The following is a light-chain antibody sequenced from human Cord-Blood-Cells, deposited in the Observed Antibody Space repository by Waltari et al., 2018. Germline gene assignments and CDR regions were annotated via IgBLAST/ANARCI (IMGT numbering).Light chain of an antibody. J-gene: IGKJ4*01. V-gene: IGKV1-13*02. CDR3: QQFNSYPPALT. CDR1: QGISSA. CDR2: DAS. Sequence: AIQLTQSPSSLSASVGDRVTITCRASQGISSALAWYQQKPGKAPKLLIYDASSLESGAPSRFSGSGSGTDFTLTISSLQPEDFATYYCQQFNSYPPALTFGGGTKVEIK.